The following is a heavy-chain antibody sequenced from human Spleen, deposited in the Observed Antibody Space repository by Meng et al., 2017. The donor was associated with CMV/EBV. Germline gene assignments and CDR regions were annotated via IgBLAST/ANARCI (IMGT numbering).Heavy chain of an antibody. V-gene: IGHV3-11*01. Sequence: LSCAASGFTFSDYYMTWLRQSPEKGLEWVSFISGPGSIIYYADSVKGRFTISRDNAKNSLFLQMNSLRVEDTAIYYCARGGYLNWIDPWGQGTLVTVSS. CDR2: ISGPGSII. CDR1: GFTFSDYY. CDR3: ARGGYLNWIDP. D-gene: IGHD5-12*01. J-gene: IGHJ5*02.